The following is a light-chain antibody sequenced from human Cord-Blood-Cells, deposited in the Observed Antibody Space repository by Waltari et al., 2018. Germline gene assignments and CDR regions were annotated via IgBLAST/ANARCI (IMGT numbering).Light chain of an antibody. Sequence: EIVLTQSPGTLSLSPGERATLSCRASQSVSRSYLAWYQQKPGQAPRILIYGASSRATGIPDRFSGSGSGTDFTLTISRLEPEDFAVYYCQQYGSSPTFGQGTKVEIK. V-gene: IGKV3-20*01. CDR1: QSVSRSY. J-gene: IGKJ1*01. CDR2: GAS. CDR3: QQYGSSPT.